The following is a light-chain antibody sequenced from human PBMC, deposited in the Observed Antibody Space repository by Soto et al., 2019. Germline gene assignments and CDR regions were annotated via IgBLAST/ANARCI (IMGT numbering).Light chain of an antibody. J-gene: IGKJ2*01. CDR1: QTVRGNY. CDR2: EAS. Sequence: FVLTQSPGTLSLSPGERATLSCRASQTVRGNYIAWYQQKPGQAPRVLIFEASRRATGTPDRFSGSGSGTDFTLTISRLEPEDFAVYYCQQYDNSPFTFGQGTNLEI. V-gene: IGKV3-20*01. CDR3: QQYDNSPFT.